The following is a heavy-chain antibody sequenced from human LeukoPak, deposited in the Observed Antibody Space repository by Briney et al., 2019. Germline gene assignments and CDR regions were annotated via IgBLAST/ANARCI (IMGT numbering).Heavy chain of an antibody. CDR1: GGSFSGYY. V-gene: IGHV4-34*01. CDR3: ARGRSIPALAWFDP. D-gene: IGHD2-2*02. CDR2: INHSGST. Sequence: KALETLSLTCAVYGGSFSGYYWSWIRQPPGKGLEWIGEINHSGSTNYNPSLKSRVTISVDTSKNQFSLKLSSVTAADTAVYYCARGRSIPALAWFDPWGQGTLVTVSS. J-gene: IGHJ5*02.